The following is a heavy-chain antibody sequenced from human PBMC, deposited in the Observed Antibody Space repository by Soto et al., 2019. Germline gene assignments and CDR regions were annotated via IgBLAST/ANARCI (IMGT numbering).Heavy chain of an antibody. D-gene: IGHD2-8*02. J-gene: IGHJ4*02. CDR2: INHSGST. Sequence: SETLSLTCTVSGGSFSPNYWSWIRQPPGTGLEWIGEINHSGSTNYNPSLKSRVTISVDTSKNQFSLKLTSVTAADTAVYYCARDKITGLFDYWGQGTLVTVS. CDR3: ARDKITGLFDY. V-gene: IGHV4-34*01. CDR1: GGSFSPNY.